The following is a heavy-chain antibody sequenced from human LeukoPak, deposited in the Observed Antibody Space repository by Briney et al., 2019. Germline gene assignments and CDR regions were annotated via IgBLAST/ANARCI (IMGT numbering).Heavy chain of an antibody. V-gene: IGHV3-30*19. CDR3: ARDQDYRFDY. Sequence: GGSLRLSCAASEFTFSSYGMHWVRQAPGKGLEWVAVISYDGSNKYYADSVKGRFTISRDNSKNTLYLQMNSLRAEDTAVYYCARDQDYRFDYWGQGTLVTVSS. J-gene: IGHJ4*02. CDR1: EFTFSSYG. CDR2: ISYDGSNK. D-gene: IGHD3-16*01.